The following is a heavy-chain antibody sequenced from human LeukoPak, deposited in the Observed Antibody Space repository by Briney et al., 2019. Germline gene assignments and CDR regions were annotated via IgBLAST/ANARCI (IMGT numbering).Heavy chain of an antibody. CDR3: AKGRELLLRFPFDY. Sequence: GGSLRLSCAASGFTFSSYSMDWVRQAPGKGLEWVSYISSSSSTIYYADSVKGRFTISRDNSKNTLYLQMNSLRAEDTAVYYCAKGRELLLRFPFDYWGQGTLVTVSS. V-gene: IGHV3-48*01. D-gene: IGHD1-26*01. J-gene: IGHJ4*02. CDR1: GFTFSSYS. CDR2: ISSSSSTI.